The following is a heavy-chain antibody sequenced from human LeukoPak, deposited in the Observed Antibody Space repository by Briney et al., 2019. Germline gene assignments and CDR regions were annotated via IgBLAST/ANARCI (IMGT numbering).Heavy chain of an antibody. CDR2: INPNSGDT. CDR3: ARVGSSGWYVHPTLDY. CDR1: GYTFTGYY. Sequence: ASVKVSCKASGYTFTGYYIHWVRQAPGQGLEWMGWINPNSGDTNYAQKFQSRVTVTRDTSISTAYMDLSWLRSDDTAVYYCARVGSSGWYVHPTLDYWGQGTLVTVSS. J-gene: IGHJ4*02. V-gene: IGHV1-2*02. D-gene: IGHD6-19*01.